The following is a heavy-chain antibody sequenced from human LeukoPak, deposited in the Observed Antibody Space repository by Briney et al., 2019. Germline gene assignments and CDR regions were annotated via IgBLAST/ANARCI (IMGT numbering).Heavy chain of an antibody. Sequence: GRSLRLSCAASGFTFSSYWMSWVRQAPGKGLEWVTFIHYDGINKYYTDSVKGRFAISRDISKNTLYLQMNNLRAEDTAVYFCAKASYSGYDPFDSWGQGNLVTVSS. J-gene: IGHJ4*02. CDR2: IHYDGINK. CDR1: GFTFSSYW. CDR3: AKASYSGYDPFDS. V-gene: IGHV3-30*02. D-gene: IGHD5-12*01.